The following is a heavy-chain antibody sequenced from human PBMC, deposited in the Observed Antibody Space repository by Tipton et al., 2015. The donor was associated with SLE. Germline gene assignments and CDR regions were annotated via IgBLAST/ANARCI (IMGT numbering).Heavy chain of an antibody. CDR2: ISSGSSSR. Sequence: SLRLSCTGSGFTFSDYYMSWVRQAPGKGLEWVSYISSGSSSRNYADSVKGRFTISRDNAKNSLYVQMNSLRADDTAVYYCARDRRGWYFDLWGRGTLVTVSS. CDR3: ARDRRGWYFDL. CDR1: GFTFSDYY. D-gene: IGHD3-10*01. V-gene: IGHV3-11*05. J-gene: IGHJ2*01.